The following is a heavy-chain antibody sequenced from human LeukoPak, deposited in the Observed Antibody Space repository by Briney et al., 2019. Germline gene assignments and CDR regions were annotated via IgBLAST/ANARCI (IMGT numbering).Heavy chain of an antibody. V-gene: IGHV3-23*01. CDR3: AKVPFLEWSRDAFDI. J-gene: IGHJ3*02. CDR1: GFTFSSYA. Sequence: PGGSLRLSCAASGFTFSSYAVSWVRQAPGKGLEWVSAISGSGGSTYYADSVKGRFTISRDNSKNTLYLQMNSLRAEDTAVYYCAKVPFLEWSRDAFDIWGQGTMVTVSS. CDR2: ISGSGGST. D-gene: IGHD3-3*02.